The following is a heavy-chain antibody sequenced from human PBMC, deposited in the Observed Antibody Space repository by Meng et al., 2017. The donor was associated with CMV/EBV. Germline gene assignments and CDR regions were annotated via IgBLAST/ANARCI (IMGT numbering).Heavy chain of an antibody. V-gene: IGHV3-30*02. D-gene: IGHD4-23*01. CDR2: IRYDGSNK. J-gene: IGHJ4*02. Sequence: GESLKISCAASGFTFSSYGMHWVRLAPGKGLEWVAFIRYDGSNKYYADSVKGRFTISRDNSKNTLYLQMNSLRAEDTAVYYCAKAVASYWGQGTLVTVSS. CDR1: GFTFSSYG. CDR3: AKAVASY.